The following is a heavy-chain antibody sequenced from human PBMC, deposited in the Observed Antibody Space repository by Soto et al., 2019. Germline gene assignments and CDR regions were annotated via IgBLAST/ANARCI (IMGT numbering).Heavy chain of an antibody. CDR1: GFTFSSYG. J-gene: IGHJ6*02. D-gene: IGHD2-21*02. CDR2: ISSDGSNK. CDR3: AKDLMVVTFDYGLDV. Sequence: AGGSLRLSCAASGFTFSSYGMHWVRQAPGKGLEWVAVISSDGSNKYYADSGKGRFTISRDNSKNTLYLHMNSLRAEDTAVYYFAKDLMVVTFDYGLDVWGQGTTVTVSS. V-gene: IGHV3-30*18.